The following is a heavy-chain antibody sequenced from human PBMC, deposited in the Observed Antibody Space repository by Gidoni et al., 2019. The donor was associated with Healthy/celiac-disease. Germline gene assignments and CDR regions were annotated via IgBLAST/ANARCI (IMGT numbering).Heavy chain of an antibody. V-gene: IGHV1-18*01. Sequence: QVQLVQSGAEVKKPGASVKVSCKASGYTFTSYGISWVRQAPGQGLEWMGWISAYNGNTNYAQKLQGRVTMTTDTSTSTAYMELRSLRSDDTAVYYCARDPRMYSSGWPEYFQHWGQGTLVTVSS. CDR3: ARDPRMYSSGWPEYFQH. CDR2: ISAYNGNT. D-gene: IGHD6-19*01. J-gene: IGHJ1*01. CDR1: GYTFTSYG.